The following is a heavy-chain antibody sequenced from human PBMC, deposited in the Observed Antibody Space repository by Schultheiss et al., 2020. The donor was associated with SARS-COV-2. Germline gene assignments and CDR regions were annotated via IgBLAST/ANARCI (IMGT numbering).Heavy chain of an antibody. D-gene: IGHD4-23*01. CDR1: GGSFSGYY. CDR3: ARGDYGGNSDCFDY. CDR2: INHSGST. V-gene: IGHV4-34*01. J-gene: IGHJ4*02. Sequence: SQTLSLTCAVYGGSFSGYYWSWIRQPPGKGLEWIGEINHSGSTNYNPSLKSRVTISVDTSKNQFSLKLSSVTAADTAVYYCARGDYGGNSDCFDYWGQGTLVTVSS.